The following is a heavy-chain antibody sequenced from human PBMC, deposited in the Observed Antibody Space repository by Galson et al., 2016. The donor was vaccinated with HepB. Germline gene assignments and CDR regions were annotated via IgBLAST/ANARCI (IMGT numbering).Heavy chain of an antibody. V-gene: IGHV4-31*03. D-gene: IGHD2-15*01. CDR3: ARGAVGYCTSNTYYNYFHGLDV. J-gene: IGHJ6*02. CDR1: GGSISSGGYY. Sequence: CTVSGGSISSGGYYWTWIRQHPGKGLEWIGYIYHTGSTFYNPSLMSRLTLSVDTSKHQFFLRLSSVTAADVAVYYCARGAVGYCTSNTYYNYFHGLDVWGQGTAVTVSS. CDR2: IYHTGST.